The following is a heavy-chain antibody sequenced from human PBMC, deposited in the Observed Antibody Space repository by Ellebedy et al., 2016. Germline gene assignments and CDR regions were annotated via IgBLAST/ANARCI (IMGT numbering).Heavy chain of an antibody. Sequence: GGSLRLSXAASGFTFSSYWMHWVRQAPGKGLVWVSRINSDGSSTSYADSVKGRFTISRYNAKNTLYLQMNSLRAEDTAVYYCARAHMVRGVTVWFNPWGQGTLVTVSS. CDR2: INSDGSST. CDR1: GFTFSSYW. V-gene: IGHV3-74*01. CDR3: ARAHMVRGVTVWFNP. D-gene: IGHD3-10*01. J-gene: IGHJ5*02.